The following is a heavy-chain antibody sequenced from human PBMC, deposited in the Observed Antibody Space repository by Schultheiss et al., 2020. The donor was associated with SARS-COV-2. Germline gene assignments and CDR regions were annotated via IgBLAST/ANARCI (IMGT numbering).Heavy chain of an antibody. V-gene: IGHV3-64*04. J-gene: IGHJ6*02. CDR1: GFTFSDYA. CDR2: ISSNGGST. CDR3: ARGGDIVVVVAPSSNYYYGMDV. D-gene: IGHD2-15*01. Sequence: GGSLRLSCSASGFTFSDYAMHWVRQAPGKGLEYVSAISSNGGSTYYADSVKGRFTISRDNSKNTLYLQMNSLRAEDTAVYYCARGGDIVVVVAPSSNYYYGMDVWGQGTTVTVSS.